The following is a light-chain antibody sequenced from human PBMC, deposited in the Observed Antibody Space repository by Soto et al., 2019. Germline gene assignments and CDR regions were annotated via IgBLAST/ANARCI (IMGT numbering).Light chain of an antibody. CDR3: QQYNSYSRT. V-gene: IGKV3-15*01. CDR2: GAS. Sequence: EVVMTQSPSTLSVSNRERAPLSSRASQSISTNLAWYQQKPGQGPRLLIFGASTRAIGIPARFSGSGSGTEFTLTISSLQPDDFATYYCQQYNSYSRTVGQGTKVDI. J-gene: IGKJ1*01. CDR1: QSISTN.